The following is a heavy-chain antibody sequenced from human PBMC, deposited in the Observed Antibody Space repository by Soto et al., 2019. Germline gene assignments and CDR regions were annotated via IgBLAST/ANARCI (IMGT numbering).Heavy chain of an antibody. CDR3: ARHLRYCSGGSCRTLMDY. Sequence: QLQLQESGPGLVKPSETLSLTCTVSGGSISSSSYYWGWIRQPPGKGLEWIGSIYYSGSTYYNPSLKSRVTISVDTSKNQFSLKLSSVTAADTAVYYCARHLRYCSGGSCRTLMDYWGQGTLVTVSS. J-gene: IGHJ4*02. D-gene: IGHD2-15*01. V-gene: IGHV4-39*01. CDR2: IYYSGST. CDR1: GGSISSSSYY.